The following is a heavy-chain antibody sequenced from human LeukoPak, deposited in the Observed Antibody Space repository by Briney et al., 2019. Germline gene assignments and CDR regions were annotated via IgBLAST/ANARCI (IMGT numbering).Heavy chain of an antibody. Sequence: PSETLSLTCAVYGGSFSGYYWSWIRQPPGKGPEWIGEINHSGSTNYNPSLKSRVTISVDTSKNQFSLKLSSVTAADTAVYYCARRRYGYYYGFYYMDVWGKGTTVTISS. CDR3: ARRRYGYYYGFYYMDV. CDR2: INHSGST. D-gene: IGHD3-10*01. CDR1: GGSFSGYY. V-gene: IGHV4-34*01. J-gene: IGHJ6*03.